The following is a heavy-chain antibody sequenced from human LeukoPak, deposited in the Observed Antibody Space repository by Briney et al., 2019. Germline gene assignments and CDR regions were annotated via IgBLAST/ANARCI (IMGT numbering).Heavy chain of an antibody. V-gene: IGHV3-11*06. J-gene: IGHJ4*02. Sequence: PGGSLRLSCAASGFTFSDYYMSWIRQAPGKGLEWVPYISSSSSYTNYADSVKGRFTISRDNAKNSLYLQMNSLRAEDTAVYYCARDLGIAAAGTGYWGQGTLVTVSS. CDR2: ISSSSSYT. CDR3: ARDLGIAAAGTGY. D-gene: IGHD6-13*01. CDR1: GFTFSDYY.